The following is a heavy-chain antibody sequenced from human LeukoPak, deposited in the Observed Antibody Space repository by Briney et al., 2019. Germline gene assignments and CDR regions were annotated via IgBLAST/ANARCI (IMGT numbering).Heavy chain of an antibody. J-gene: IGHJ4*02. D-gene: IGHD3-9*01. CDR1: GFTFSYYW. V-gene: IGHV3-74*01. Sequence: PGGSLRLSCAASGFTFSYYWMHWVRHAPGKGLVWVSRINSEGTSTSFADSVKGRFTVSRDNAKNTLYLQMNSLRPEDTAVYYCVRSYRDLTGYYNHFDYWGQGNLVTVSS. CDR3: VRSYRDLTGYYNHFDY. CDR2: INSEGTST.